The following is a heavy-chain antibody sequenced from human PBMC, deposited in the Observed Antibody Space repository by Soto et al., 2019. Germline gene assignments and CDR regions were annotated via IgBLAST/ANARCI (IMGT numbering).Heavy chain of an antibody. J-gene: IGHJ6*02. CDR3: ARANYDFWSGYTNYYGMDV. V-gene: IGHV3-21*01. Sequence: EVQLVESGGGLVKPGGSLRVSCAVSGFTFSNYTMNWVRQAPGKGLEWVSAIGSSSIYMYYADSVKGRFTISRDNAKNSLYLQMNSLGAEDTAVYYCARANYDFWSGYTNYYGMDVWGQGTTVTVSS. D-gene: IGHD3-3*01. CDR1: GFTFSNYT. CDR2: IGSSSIYM.